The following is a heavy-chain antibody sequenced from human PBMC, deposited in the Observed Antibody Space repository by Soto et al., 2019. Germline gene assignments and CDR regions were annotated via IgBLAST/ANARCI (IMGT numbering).Heavy chain of an antibody. Sequence: QVQLVQSGAEVKKPGASVKVSCKASGYTFTSYAISWVRQAPGQGLEWMGWISAYNGNTNYAQKLQGRVTMTTDTATSTASMELRSLRSDDTAVYYCASAHGGAITFEWGQGTLVTVSS. CDR3: ASAHGGAITFE. CDR1: GYTFTSYA. J-gene: IGHJ4*02. V-gene: IGHV1-18*01. CDR2: ISAYNGNT. D-gene: IGHD3-16*01.